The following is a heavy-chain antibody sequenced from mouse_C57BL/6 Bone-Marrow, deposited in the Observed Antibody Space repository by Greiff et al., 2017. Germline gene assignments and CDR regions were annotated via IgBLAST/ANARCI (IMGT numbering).Heavy chain of an antibody. D-gene: IGHD1-1*01. J-gene: IGHJ2*01. CDR1: GYTFTDYN. V-gene: IGHV1-22*01. CDR3: ARSRRSTVVASRYYFDY. CDR2: INPNNGGT. Sequence: VQLQQSGPELVKPGASVKMSCKASGYTFTDYNMHWVKQSHGKSLEWIGYINPNNGGTSYNQKFKGKATLTVNKSSSTAYMELRSLTSEDSAVYYCARSRRSTVVASRYYFDYWGQGTTLTVSS.